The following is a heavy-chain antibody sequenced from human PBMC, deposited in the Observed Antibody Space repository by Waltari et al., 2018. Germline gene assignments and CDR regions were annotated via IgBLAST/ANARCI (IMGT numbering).Heavy chain of an antibody. D-gene: IGHD4-17*01. V-gene: IGHV3-9*01. CDR3: AKSHGGKGYFQH. CDR2: ISWNSGSI. J-gene: IGHJ1*01. CDR1: GFTFDDYA. Sequence: EVQLVESGGGLVQPGRSLRLSCSASGFTFDDYAMHWVRQAPGKGLEWVSGISWNSGSIGYADSVKGRFTISRDNAKHSLYLQMNSLRAEDTALYYCAKSHGGKGYFQHWGQGTLVTVSS.